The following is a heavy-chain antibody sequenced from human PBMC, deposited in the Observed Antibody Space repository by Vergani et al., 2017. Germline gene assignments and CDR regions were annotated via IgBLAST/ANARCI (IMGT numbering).Heavy chain of an antibody. CDR3: TTAWGLYYLHGEYFQY. J-gene: IGHJ1*01. D-gene: IGHD3-10*01. Sequence: EVQLLESGGGLVQPGGSRRLSCAGAGFTFDTYTMAYVRQAPGKGLEWVATISSGGGYIFYADSVKGRFTISRDNSKNTLFLQMNSLKDEDTAVYYCTTAWGLYYLHGEYFQYWGRGILVSVSS. V-gene: IGHV3-23*01. CDR2: ISSGGGYI. CDR1: GFTFDTYT.